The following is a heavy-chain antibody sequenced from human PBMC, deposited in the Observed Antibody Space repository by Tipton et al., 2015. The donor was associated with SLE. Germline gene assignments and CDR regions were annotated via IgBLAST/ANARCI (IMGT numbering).Heavy chain of an antibody. J-gene: IGHJ4*02. CDR1: GGTFSSYA. D-gene: IGHD6-13*01. V-gene: IGHV1-69*09. Sequence: QVQLVQSGAEVKKPRSSVKVSCKASGGTFSSYAISWVRQAPGQGLEWMGRIIPILGIANYAQKFQGRVTITADKSTSTAYMELSSLRSEDTAVYYCAGDSSSWYGIDYWGQGTLVTVSS. CDR2: IIPILGIA. CDR3: AGDSSSWYGIDY.